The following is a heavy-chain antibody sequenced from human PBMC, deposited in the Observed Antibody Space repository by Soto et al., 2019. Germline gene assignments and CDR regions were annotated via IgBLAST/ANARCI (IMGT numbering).Heavy chain of an antibody. V-gene: IGHV1-69*08. CDR2: VIPLLDAS. D-gene: IGHD2-15*01. Sequence: QVHLVQSGAEVKKPGSSVKISCTASGDTFNNRTFTWVLRAPGQGIEWMGRVIPLLDASNYAEKFQDRATTTSDKSTNTAYLELSGLKSEDSAIYYCASGKTQMTQDRMGFYYYMDVWGKGTTVTVSS. CDR1: GDTFNNRT. J-gene: IGHJ6*03. CDR3: ASGKTQMTQDRMGFYYYMDV.